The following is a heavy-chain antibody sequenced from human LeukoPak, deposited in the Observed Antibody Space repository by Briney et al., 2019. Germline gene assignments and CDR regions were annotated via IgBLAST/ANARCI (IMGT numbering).Heavy chain of an antibody. CDR2: IYYSGST. J-gene: IGHJ5*02. CDR1: GGSISSYY. Sequence: SETLSLTCTVSGGSISSYYWSRIRQPPGKGLEWIGYIYYSGSTNYNPSLKSRVTISVDTSKNQFSLKLSSVTAADTAVYYCARVWRIGQPNNWFDPWGQGTLVTVSS. CDR3: ARVWRIGQPNNWFDP. V-gene: IGHV4-59*01. D-gene: IGHD1-26*01.